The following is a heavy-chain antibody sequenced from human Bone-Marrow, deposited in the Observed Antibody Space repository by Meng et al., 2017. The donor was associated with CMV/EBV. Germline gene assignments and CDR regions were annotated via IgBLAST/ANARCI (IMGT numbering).Heavy chain of an antibody. CDR3: ARDRPPHLAVPAAIRLYYYYGMDV. Sequence: GESLKISCASSGFSFSSYSMNWVRQAPRKGLEWVSSISSSSSYIYYADSVKGRFTISRDNAKNSLCLQMNSMRAEDTAMYYCARDRPPHLAVPAAIRLYYYYGMDVWGQGTRVTVYS. V-gene: IGHV3-21*01. D-gene: IGHD2-2*02. CDR2: ISSSSSYI. J-gene: IGHJ6*01. CDR1: GFSFSSYS.